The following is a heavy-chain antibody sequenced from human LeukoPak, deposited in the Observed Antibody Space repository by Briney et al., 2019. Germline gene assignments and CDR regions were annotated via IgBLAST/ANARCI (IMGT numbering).Heavy chain of an antibody. CDR1: GITLSNYG. V-gene: IGHV3-23*01. CDR2: VSGSAPNT. J-gene: IGHJ4*02. Sequence: GGSLRLSCAVSGITLSNYGMSWVRQAPGKGLEWVSTVSGSAPNTYYADSVKGRFTISRDNSKTTLYLQMNSLRADDTAVYYCAKGFQTYGELSFDVWGQGTLVAVSS. CDR3: AKGFQTYGELSFDV. D-gene: IGHD4-17*01.